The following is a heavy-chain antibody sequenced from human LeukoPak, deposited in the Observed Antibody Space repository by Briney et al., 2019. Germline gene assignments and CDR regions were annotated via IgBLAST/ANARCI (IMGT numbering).Heavy chain of an antibody. CDR1: GFIFSDYY. CDR2: VSSSGSSI. Sequence: TGGSLRLSCAASGFIFSDYYMSWIRQAPGKGLEWISDVSSSGSSIYYADSVKGRFTISRDNAKNSLYLQMNSLRAEDTAVYYCARDSGGIYRFFDYWGQGTLVTVCS. CDR3: ARDSGGIYRFFDY. J-gene: IGHJ4*02. D-gene: IGHD1-14*01. V-gene: IGHV3-11*01.